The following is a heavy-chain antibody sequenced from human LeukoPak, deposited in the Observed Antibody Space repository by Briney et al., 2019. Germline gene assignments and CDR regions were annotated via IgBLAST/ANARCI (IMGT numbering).Heavy chain of an antibody. CDR1: GFTVSSNY. J-gene: IGHJ4*02. CDR2: IYSGGAT. D-gene: IGHD6-19*01. CDR3: AKDFQWLAALDY. Sequence: GGSLRLSCAASGFTVSSNYMSWVRQAPGKGLEWVSVIYSGGATFYADSVKGRFTISRDNSKDTLYLQMNSLRSEDTAVYYCAKDFQWLAALDYWGQGTLVTVSS. V-gene: IGHV3-66*02.